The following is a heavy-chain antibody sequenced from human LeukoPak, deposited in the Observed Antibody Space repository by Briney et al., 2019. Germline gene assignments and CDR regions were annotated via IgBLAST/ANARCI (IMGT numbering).Heavy chain of an antibody. J-gene: IGHJ3*02. CDR3: ARHPQGYCSSTSCENDAFDI. CDR1: GGSFSGYY. CDR2: INHSGST. D-gene: IGHD2-2*01. V-gene: IGHV4-34*01. Sequence: PSETLSLTCAVYGGSFSGYYWSWIRQPPGKGLEWIGEINHSGSTNYNPSLKSRVTISVDTSKNQFSLKLSSVTAADTAVYYCARHPQGYCSSTSCENDAFDIWGQGTMVTVSS.